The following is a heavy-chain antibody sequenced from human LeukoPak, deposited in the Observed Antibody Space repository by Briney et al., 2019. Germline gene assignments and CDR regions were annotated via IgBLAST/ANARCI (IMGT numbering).Heavy chain of an antibody. CDR2: VYSSGGT. J-gene: IGHJ4*02. D-gene: IGHD4-17*01. V-gene: IGHV4-4*07. Sequence: PSETLSLTCTVSGGSINSYFWSWIRQPAGKGLEWIGRVYSSGGTKYNPSLKSRVTISLDTSKNQFSLRLTSVTAADSALYFCARDSNAYGDHKGRFDYWGRGSLVTVSS. CDR1: GGSINSYF. CDR3: ARDSNAYGDHKGRFDY.